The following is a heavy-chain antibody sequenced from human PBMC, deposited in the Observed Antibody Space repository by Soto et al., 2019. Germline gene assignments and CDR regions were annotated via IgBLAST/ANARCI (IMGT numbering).Heavy chain of an antibody. CDR1: GASVSSGTYY. CDR2: IYYTGST. V-gene: IGHV4-61*03. Sequence: PSETLSLTCTVFGASVSSGTYYWSWIRQAPGKGLEWVGHIYYTGSTNYNPSLNNRVTISVDTSKNHFSLQLTSVTAADTAVYYCARGAGFSYPSTWFDIWGQGTRVTVAS. D-gene: IGHD5-18*01. J-gene: IGHJ5*02. CDR3: ARGAGFSYPSTWFDI.